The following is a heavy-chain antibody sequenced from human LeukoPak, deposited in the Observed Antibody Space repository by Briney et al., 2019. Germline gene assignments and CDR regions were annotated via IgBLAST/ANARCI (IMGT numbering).Heavy chain of an antibody. J-gene: IGHJ4*02. CDR1: GGSFSGYY. V-gene: IGHV4-34*01. Sequence: PSETLSLTCAVYGGSFSGYYWSWIRQPPAKGLEWIGEINHSGSTNYNPSLKSRVTISVDTSKNQFSLKLSSVTAADTAVYYCARDVGSSGWSPSYYFDYWGQGTLVTVSS. CDR3: ARDVGSSGWSPSYYFDY. D-gene: IGHD6-19*01. CDR2: INHSGST.